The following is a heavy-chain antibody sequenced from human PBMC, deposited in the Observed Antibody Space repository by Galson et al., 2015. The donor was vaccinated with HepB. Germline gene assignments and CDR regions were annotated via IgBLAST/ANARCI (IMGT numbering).Heavy chain of an antibody. J-gene: IGHJ4*02. CDR2: ISGSGGST. CDR1: GFTFSSYA. CDR3: AKDPALVYYYDSSGYWEDY. Sequence: SLRLSCAASGFTFSSYAMSWVRRAPGKGLEWVSAISGSGGSTYYADSVKGRFTISRDNSKNTLYLQMNSLRAEDTAVYYCAKDPALVYYYDSSGYWEDYWGQGTLVTVSS. D-gene: IGHD3-22*01. V-gene: IGHV3-23*01.